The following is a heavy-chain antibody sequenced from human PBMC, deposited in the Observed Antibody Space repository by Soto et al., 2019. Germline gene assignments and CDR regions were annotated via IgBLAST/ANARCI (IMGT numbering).Heavy chain of an antibody. CDR3: ANGIAAAGGAFEI. CDR1: GYSFTSYW. Sequence: PGESLKISCKGSGYSFTSYWISWVRQMAGKGLEWIGRIDPSDSYTNYSPSFQGHVTTSADKSISTAYLQWSSLKASDTAMYYWANGIAAAGGAFEIWGQGTMVTVSS. V-gene: IGHV5-10-1*01. D-gene: IGHD6-13*01. CDR2: IDPSDSYT. J-gene: IGHJ3*02.